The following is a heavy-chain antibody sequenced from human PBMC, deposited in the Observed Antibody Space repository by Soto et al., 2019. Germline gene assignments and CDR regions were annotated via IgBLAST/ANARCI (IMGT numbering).Heavy chain of an antibody. Sequence: ASVGVSCKXSGYTFTSYYMHWVRQAPGQGLEWMGIINPSGGSTSYAQKFQGRVTMTRDTSTSTVYMELSSLRSEDTAVYYCARSGDTAMGCDYWGQGTLVTVSS. CDR3: ARSGDTAMGCDY. CDR2: INPSGGST. V-gene: IGHV1-46*01. J-gene: IGHJ4*02. CDR1: GYTFTSYY. D-gene: IGHD5-18*01.